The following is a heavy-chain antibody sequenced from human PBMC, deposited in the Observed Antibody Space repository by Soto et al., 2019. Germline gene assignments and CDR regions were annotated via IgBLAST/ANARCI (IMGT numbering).Heavy chain of an antibody. D-gene: IGHD3-22*01. Sequence: GGSLRLSCAASGFTFSSYSMNWVRQAPGKGLEWVSSISSSSSYIYYADSVKGRFTISRDNAKNSLYLQMNSLRAEDTAVYYCARDRVPNDYDSCGYYHDAFDIWGQGTMVTVSS. V-gene: IGHV3-21*01. CDR1: GFTFSSYS. CDR2: ISSSSSYI. CDR3: ARDRVPNDYDSCGYYHDAFDI. J-gene: IGHJ3*02.